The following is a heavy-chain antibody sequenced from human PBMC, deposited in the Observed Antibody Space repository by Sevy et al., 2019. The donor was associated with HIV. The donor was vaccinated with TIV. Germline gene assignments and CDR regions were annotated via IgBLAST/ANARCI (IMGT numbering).Heavy chain of an antibody. V-gene: IGHV3-48*03. CDR2: ISRSGTTI. J-gene: IGHJ5*02. D-gene: IGHD3-9*01. CDR3: ARGPGYYDSGSWLDP. Sequence: GGSLRLSCVASGFTLPDYEMNWVRQAPGKGLEWVASISRSGTTIYYADSLKGRFTISRDSAKNSVYLQMNSLRAEDTGFYFRARGPGYYDSGSWLDPWGQGTLVTVSS. CDR1: GFTLPDYE.